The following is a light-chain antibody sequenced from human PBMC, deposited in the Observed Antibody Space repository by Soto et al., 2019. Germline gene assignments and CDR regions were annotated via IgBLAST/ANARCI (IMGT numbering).Light chain of an antibody. J-gene: IGKJ3*01. Sequence: DIQMTQSPSSLSASVEDRVTITCRASQRINSYLNWYQQKPGKAPKLLISAASNLQSGVPSRFSGSGSGTDFTLTISSLQPEDFATYYCQQSYSTLFTFGPGTKVDIK. CDR2: AAS. CDR3: QQSYSTLFT. CDR1: QRINSY. V-gene: IGKV1-39*01.